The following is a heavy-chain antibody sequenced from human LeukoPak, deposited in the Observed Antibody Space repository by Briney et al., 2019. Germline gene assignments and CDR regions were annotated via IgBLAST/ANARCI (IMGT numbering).Heavy chain of an antibody. V-gene: IGHV1-69*13. J-gene: IGHJ1*01. CDR2: ITPMFGTA. Sequence: ASVKVSCKASGDTFTSYAISWVRQAPGQGPEWMGGITPMFGTAKYAQKFQGRVTITADESTSTAYMELSSLRSEDTAVYYCARDSSDFRSLIPHWGQGTLVTVSS. CDR3: ARDSSDFRSLIPH. CDR1: GDTFTSYA. D-gene: IGHD3-3*01.